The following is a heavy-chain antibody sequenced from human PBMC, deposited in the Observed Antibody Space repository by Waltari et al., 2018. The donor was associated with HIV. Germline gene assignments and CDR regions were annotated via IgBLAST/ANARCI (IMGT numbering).Heavy chain of an antibody. J-gene: IGHJ4*02. D-gene: IGHD2-2*01. CDR3: ARGGVVVPAARGSFDY. V-gene: IGHV3-66*01. Sequence: EVQLVESGGGLVQPGGSLRLSCAASGFTVSSNYMSWVRQAPGKGLELVSVIYSGGSTYYADSVKGRFTISRDNSKNTLYLQMNSLRAEDTAVYYCARGGVVVPAARGSFDYWGQGTLVTVSS. CDR1: GFTVSSNY. CDR2: IYSGGST.